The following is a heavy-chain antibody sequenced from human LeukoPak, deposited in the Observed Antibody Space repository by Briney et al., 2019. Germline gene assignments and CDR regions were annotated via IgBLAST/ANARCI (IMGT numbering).Heavy chain of an antibody. D-gene: IGHD5-24*01. V-gene: IGHV3-7*03. J-gene: IGHJ4*02. Sequence: SGGSLRLSCAASGFTFSSYWMSWVRQAPGKGLEWVANINQDGSEKYYVDSVKGRFTISRDNSRNTLYLQMNSLRAEDTAVYYCATATTPTISRHYFDSWGQGTLVTVSS. CDR3: ATATTPTISRHYFDS. CDR1: GFTFSSYW. CDR2: INQDGSEK.